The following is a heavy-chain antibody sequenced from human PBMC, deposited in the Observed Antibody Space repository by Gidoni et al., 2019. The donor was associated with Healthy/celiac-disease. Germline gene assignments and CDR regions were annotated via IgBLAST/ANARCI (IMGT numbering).Heavy chain of an antibody. D-gene: IGHD3-22*01. Sequence: QVQLQESGPGLVKPSETLSLTCTVSGGSISSYYWSWIRQPPGKGLEWIGYIYYSGSTNYNPSLKSRVTISVDTSKNQFSLKLSSVTAADTAVYYCARGAIDSLTNFDYWGQGTLVTVSS. CDR3: ARGAIDSLTNFDY. CDR1: GGSISSYY. J-gene: IGHJ4*02. CDR2: IYYSGST. V-gene: IGHV4-59*01.